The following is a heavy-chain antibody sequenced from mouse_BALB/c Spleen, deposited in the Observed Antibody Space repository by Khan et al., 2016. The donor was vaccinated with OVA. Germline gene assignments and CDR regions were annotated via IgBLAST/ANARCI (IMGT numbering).Heavy chain of an antibody. CDR3: ARAFYYGARFAY. D-gene: IGHD1-1*01. V-gene: IGHV2-9*02. Sequence: QVQLKESGPGLVAPSQTLSITCTVSGFSLSSYGVHWVRQPPGKGLEWLGVIWAGGSTNHNSALMSRLSISKDHSKSQVSLKMNSLQTDDTAMYYGARAFYYGARFAYWGQGTLVTVSA. CDR1: GFSLSSYG. J-gene: IGHJ3*01. CDR2: IWAGGST.